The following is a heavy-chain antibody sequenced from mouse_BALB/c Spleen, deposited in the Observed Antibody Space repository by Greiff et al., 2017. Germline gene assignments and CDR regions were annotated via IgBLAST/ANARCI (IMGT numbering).Heavy chain of an antibody. Sequence: QVQLQQSGPGLVAPSQSLSITCTVSGFSLTSYGVHWVRQPPGKGLEWLGVIWAGGSTNYNSALMSRLSISKDNSKSQVFLKMNSLQTDDTAMYYCARDSQDYGGFAYWGQGTLVTVSA. J-gene: IGHJ3*01. D-gene: IGHD2-4*01. V-gene: IGHV2-9*02. CDR1: GFSLTSYG. CDR3: ARDSQDYGGFAY. CDR2: IWAGGST.